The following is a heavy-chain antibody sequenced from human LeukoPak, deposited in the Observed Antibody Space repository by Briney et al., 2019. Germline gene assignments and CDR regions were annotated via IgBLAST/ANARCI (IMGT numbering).Heavy chain of an antibody. CDR3: ARGPTVADAFDI. CDR2: IIPILGIA. V-gene: IGHV1-69*04. CDR1: GGTFSSYA. J-gene: IGHJ3*02. Sequence: SVKVSCKASGGTFSSYAISWVRQAPGQGLEWMGRIIPILGIANYAQKFQGRVTITADKSTSTAYMELSSLRSEDTAVYYCARGPTVADAFDIWGQGTMVTVSS. D-gene: IGHD4-23*01.